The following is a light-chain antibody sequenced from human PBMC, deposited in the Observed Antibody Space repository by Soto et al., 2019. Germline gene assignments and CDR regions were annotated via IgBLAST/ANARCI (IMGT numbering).Light chain of an antibody. Sequence: EVVLKQSPATLSVSPGERATLSCRASQSVSSNLAWYQQKPGQAPRLLIYGASTRATGIPARFSGSESGTEFTLTISSLEPEDFAVYYCQQREHWPPITFGQGTKVDIK. J-gene: IGKJ1*01. V-gene: IGKV3-15*01. CDR3: QQREHWPPIT. CDR1: QSVSSN. CDR2: GAS.